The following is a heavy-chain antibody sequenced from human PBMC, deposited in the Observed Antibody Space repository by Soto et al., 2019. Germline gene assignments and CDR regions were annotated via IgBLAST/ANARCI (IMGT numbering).Heavy chain of an antibody. CDR1: GGTFSSYT. V-gene: IGHV1-69*02. J-gene: IGHJ4*02. CDR3: ASGMATTNFDH. CDR2: IIPILGIA. D-gene: IGHD1-1*01. Sequence: QVQLVQSGAEVKKPGSSVKVSCKASGGTFSSYTISWVRQAPGQGLEWMGRIIPILGIANYAQKFQGRVTITADKSTSTAYMELSSLRSEDTAVYYCASGMATTNFDHWGQGTLVTVSS.